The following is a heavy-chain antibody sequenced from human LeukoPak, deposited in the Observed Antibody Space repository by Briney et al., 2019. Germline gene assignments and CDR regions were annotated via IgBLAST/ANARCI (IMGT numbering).Heavy chain of an antibody. Sequence: SETLSLTCTVSGGSISSSSYYWGWIRQPPGKGLEWIGSIYYSGSTYYNPSLKSRVTISVDTSKNQFSLKLSSVTAADTAVYYCARDGIVGGWGQGTLVTGSS. D-gene: IGHD1-26*01. CDR2: IYYSGST. V-gene: IGHV4-39*07. CDR3: ARDGIVGG. CDR1: GGSISSSSYY. J-gene: IGHJ4*02.